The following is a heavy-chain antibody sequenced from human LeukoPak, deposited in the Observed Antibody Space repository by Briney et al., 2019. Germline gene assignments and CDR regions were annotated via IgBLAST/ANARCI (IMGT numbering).Heavy chain of an antibody. CDR2: INHSGST. J-gene: IGHJ4*02. CDR1: GGSFSGYY. V-gene: IGHV4-34*01. Sequence: SETLSLTCAVYGGSFSGYYWSWIRQPPGKGLEWIGEINHSGSTNYNPSLKSRVTISVDTSKNQFSLKLSSVTAADTAVYYCARATRTGLLWCGSWGQGTLVTVSS. D-gene: IGHD3-10*01. CDR3: ARATRTGLLWCGS.